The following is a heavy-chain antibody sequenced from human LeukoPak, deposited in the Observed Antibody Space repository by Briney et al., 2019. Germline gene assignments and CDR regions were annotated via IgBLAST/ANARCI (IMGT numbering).Heavy chain of an antibody. D-gene: IGHD2-2*01. J-gene: IGHJ6*03. CDR2: ISSSSSYI. Sequence: GGSLRLSCAASGFTFSSYSMNWVRQAPGKGLEWVSSISSSSSYIYYADSVKGRFTISRDNAKNSLYLQMNSLRAEDTAVYYCAREDIVVVPAAIRNPHYYYYYYMDVWGKGTTVTVSS. CDR1: GFTFSSYS. V-gene: IGHV3-21*01. CDR3: AREDIVVVPAAIRNPHYYYYYYMDV.